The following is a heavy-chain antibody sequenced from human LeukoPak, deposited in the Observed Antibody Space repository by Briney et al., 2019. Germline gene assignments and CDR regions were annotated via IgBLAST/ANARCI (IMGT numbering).Heavy chain of an antibody. D-gene: IGHD6-19*01. CDR2: IYWDDDK. V-gene: IGHV2-5*02. CDR1: GFSLSTSGVG. CDR3: AHRLSSYSSGWPTYFDY. Sequence: SGPTLVNPTQTLTLTCTFSGFSLSTSGVGVGWIRQPPGKALEWLALIYWDDDKRYSPSLKSRLTITKDTSKNQVVLTMTNMDPVDTATYYCAHRLSSYSSGWPTYFDYWGQGTLVTVSS. J-gene: IGHJ4*02.